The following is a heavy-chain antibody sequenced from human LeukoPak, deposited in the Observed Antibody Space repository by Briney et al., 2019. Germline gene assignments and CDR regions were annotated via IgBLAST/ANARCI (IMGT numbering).Heavy chain of an antibody. CDR3: ARHSAHSSTNDAFDI. CDR2: MYHSGST. J-gene: IGHJ3*02. Sequence: PSETLSLTCTVSGGSISSYYWSWIRQPPGKGLEWVGYMYHSGSTNYNPSLKGRVTISVDTSKNQFSPKLSSVTAADTAVYYCARHSAHSSTNDAFDIWGQGTMVTVSS. CDR1: GGSISSYY. V-gene: IGHV4-59*01. D-gene: IGHD6-13*01.